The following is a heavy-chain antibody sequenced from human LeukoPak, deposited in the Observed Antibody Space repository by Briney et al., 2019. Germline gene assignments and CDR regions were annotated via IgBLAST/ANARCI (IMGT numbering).Heavy chain of an antibody. Sequence: SVKVSCKASGGTFSSYAISWVRQAPGQGLEWMGRIIPILGIANYAQKFQGRDTITADKSTSTAYMELSSLRSEDTAVYYCARDLGYCSGGSCYSDAFDIWGQGTMVTVSS. CDR1: GGTFSSYA. D-gene: IGHD2-15*01. J-gene: IGHJ3*02. CDR2: IIPILGIA. V-gene: IGHV1-69*04. CDR3: ARDLGYCSGGSCYSDAFDI.